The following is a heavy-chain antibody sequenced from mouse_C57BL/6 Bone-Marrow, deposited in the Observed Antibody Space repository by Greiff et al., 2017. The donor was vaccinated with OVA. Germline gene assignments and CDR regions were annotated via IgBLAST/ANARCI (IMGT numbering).Heavy chain of an antibody. D-gene: IGHD1-1*01. Sequence: VQLQQSVAELVRPGASVKLSCTASGFNIKNTYMHWVKQRPEQGLEWIGRIAPANDNTKYAPKFQGKATMTADTSSNPAYLQLSSLSSEDTAVYCCARGNFGSSFYAMDDWGQGTSVTVSS. CDR3: ARGNFGSSFYAMDD. V-gene: IGHV14-3*01. CDR1: GFNIKNTY. CDR2: IAPANDNT. J-gene: IGHJ4*01.